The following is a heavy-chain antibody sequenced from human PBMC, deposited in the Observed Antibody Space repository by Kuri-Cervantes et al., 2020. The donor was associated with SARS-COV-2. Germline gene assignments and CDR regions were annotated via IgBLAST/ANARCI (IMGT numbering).Heavy chain of an antibody. V-gene: IGHV1-8*02. J-gene: IGHJ6*03. D-gene: IGHD3-10*01. CDR2: MNPNSGNT. CDR1: GYTFTGYY. CDR3: ARAQGVIIRDYYYMDV. Sequence: ASVKVSCKASGYTFTGYYMHWVRQATGQGLEWMGWMNPNSGNTGYAQKFQGRVTMTGNTSISTAYMELSSLRSEDTAVYYCARAQGVIIRDYYYMDVWGKGTTVTVSS.